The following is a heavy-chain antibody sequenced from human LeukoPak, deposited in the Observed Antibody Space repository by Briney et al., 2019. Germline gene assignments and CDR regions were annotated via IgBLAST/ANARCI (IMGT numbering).Heavy chain of an antibody. D-gene: IGHD1-7*01. CDR1: GFTFSSYS. Sequence: GGSLRLSCAASGFTFSSYSMNWVRQAPGKGLEWVSSISSSSSYIYHADSVKGRFTISRDNAKNSLYLQMNSLRAEDTAVYYCAKAHDDWNYVYFRHWGQGTPVTVSS. CDR2: ISSSSSYI. CDR3: AKAHDDWNYVYFRH. V-gene: IGHV3-21*04. J-gene: IGHJ1*01.